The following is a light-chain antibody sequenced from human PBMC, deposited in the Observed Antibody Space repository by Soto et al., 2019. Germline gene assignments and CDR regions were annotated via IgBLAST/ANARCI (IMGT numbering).Light chain of an antibody. CDR1: SSNIGAGYD. CDR2: GNS. CDR3: QSYDSSLSVL. V-gene: IGLV1-40*01. J-gene: IGLJ2*01. Sequence: QSVLTQPPSDSGAPGQTVTIFCTGSSSNIGAGYDVHWYQQLPGTAPKLLIYGNSNRPSGVPDRFSGSKSGTSASLAITGLQAEDEADYYCQSYDSSLSVLFGGGTKVTVL.